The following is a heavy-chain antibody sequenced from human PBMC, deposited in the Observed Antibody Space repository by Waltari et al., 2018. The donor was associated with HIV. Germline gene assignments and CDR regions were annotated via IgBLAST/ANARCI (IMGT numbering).Heavy chain of an antibody. CDR1: GFTFSSYS. V-gene: IGHV3-21*01. CDR3: ARGMTVTTYFDY. CDR2: IMNRSSYI. J-gene: IGHJ4*02. D-gene: IGHD4-17*01. Sequence: EVQLVESGGGLVKPGGSLRLSCAASGFTFSSYSMNWVRQAPGKGLEWVSSIMNRSSYIYYADSVKGRFTISRDNAKNSLYLQMNSLRAEDTAVYYCARGMTVTTYFDYWGQGTLVTVSS.